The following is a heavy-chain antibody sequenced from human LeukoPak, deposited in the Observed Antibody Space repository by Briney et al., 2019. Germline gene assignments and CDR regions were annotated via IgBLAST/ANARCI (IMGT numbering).Heavy chain of an antibody. V-gene: IGHV1-8*01. Sequence: ASVKVSCKASGYSFTSYDIHWVRQASGQGLGWMGWMNTNSGNTGYAHKFQGRVTLTRNSSINTAYMELSSLRFDDTALYYCTRVNTRMGGGDWGQGTLVTVSS. D-gene: IGHD1-26*01. CDR1: GYSFTSYD. CDR2: MNTNSGNT. CDR3: TRVNTRMGGGD. J-gene: IGHJ4*02.